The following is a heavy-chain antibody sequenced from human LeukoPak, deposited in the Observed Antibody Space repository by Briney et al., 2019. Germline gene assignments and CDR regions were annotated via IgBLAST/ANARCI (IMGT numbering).Heavy chain of an antibody. D-gene: IGHD6-19*01. Sequence: GGSLRLSCAASGFTFSSYGMHWVRQAPGQGLEWMGWINPNSGGTNYAQKFQGRVTMTRDTSISTAYMELSRLRSDDTAVYYCARVGGLVAGIYYYYYMDVWGKGTTVTVSS. CDR2: INPNSGGT. J-gene: IGHJ6*03. CDR3: ARVGGLVAGIYYYYYMDV. V-gene: IGHV1-2*02. CDR1: GFTFSSYG.